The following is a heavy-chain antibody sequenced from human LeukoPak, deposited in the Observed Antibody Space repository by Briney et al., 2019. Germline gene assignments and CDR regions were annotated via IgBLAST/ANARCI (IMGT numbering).Heavy chain of an antibody. CDR1: GGSFSAYY. J-gene: IGHJ4*02. Sequence: SETLSLTCAVYGGSFSAYYWTWIRQPPGKGLEWIGEINHSGSTNYNPSLKSRVTISVDTSKNQFSLKLSSVTAADTAVYYCANLLGYCSSTSCYKGDYWGQGTLVTVSS. D-gene: IGHD2-2*01. CDR2: INHSGST. V-gene: IGHV4-34*01. CDR3: ANLLGYCSSTSCYKGDY.